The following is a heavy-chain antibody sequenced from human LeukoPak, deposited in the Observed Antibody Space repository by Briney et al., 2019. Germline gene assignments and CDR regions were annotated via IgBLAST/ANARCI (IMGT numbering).Heavy chain of an antibody. V-gene: IGHV3-30*02. D-gene: IGHD6-13*01. CDR3: AKGTSGIIAGGHDYYMDV. CDR1: GCTFSSFG. J-gene: IGHJ6*03. CDR2: IRYDGIAI. Sequence: GGSLRLSCAASGCTFSSFGMNWVRQAPGKGLEWVTFIRYDGIAIQYADSVKGRFTISRDNSKNALYLQMISLRPEDTAVYFCAKGTSGIIAGGHDYYMDVWGKGTTVTISS.